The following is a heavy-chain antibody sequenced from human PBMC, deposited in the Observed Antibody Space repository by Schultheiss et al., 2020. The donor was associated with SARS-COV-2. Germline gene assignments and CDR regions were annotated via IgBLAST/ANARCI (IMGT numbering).Heavy chain of an antibody. CDR1: GFTVSSNY. Sequence: GGSLRLSCAASGFTVSSNYMSWIRQAPGKGLEWVSYISSSSSTIYYADSVKGRFTISRDNAKNSLYLQMNSLRAEDTAVYYCAREPSFPDYWGQGTLVTVSS. J-gene: IGHJ4*02. CDR3: AREPSFPDY. D-gene: IGHD2/OR15-2a*01. V-gene: IGHV3-48*01. CDR2: ISSSSSTI.